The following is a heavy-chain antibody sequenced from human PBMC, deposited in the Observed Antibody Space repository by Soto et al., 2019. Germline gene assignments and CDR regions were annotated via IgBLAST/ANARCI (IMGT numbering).Heavy chain of an antibody. CDR3: AKEGGLSGSYYISSSYYFDY. J-gene: IGHJ4*02. V-gene: IGHV3-74*01. CDR1: GFTFSSYG. CDR2: INSDGSGT. Sequence: GGSLRLSCSASGFTFSSYGMHWVRQAPGKGLVWVSRINSDGSGTSYADSVKGRFTISRDNAKNTLYLQMNSLRAEDTSVYYCAKEGGLSGSYYISSSYYFDYWGQGTLVTVSS. D-gene: IGHD1-26*01.